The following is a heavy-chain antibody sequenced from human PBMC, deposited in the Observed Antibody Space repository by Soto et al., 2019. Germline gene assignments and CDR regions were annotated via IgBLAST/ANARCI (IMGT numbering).Heavy chain of an antibody. Sequence: SETLSLTCTVSGGSISSSSYYWGWIRQPPGKGLEWIGSIYYSGSTYYNPSLKSRVTISVDTSKNHFSLKLSSVTAADTAVYYCATQDVSGTSVNAFYPWCQGTLVTVSS. CDR2: IYYSGST. CDR1: GGSISSSSYY. D-gene: IGHD1-26*01. V-gene: IGHV4-39*02. J-gene: IGHJ5*02. CDR3: ATQDVSGTSVNAFYP.